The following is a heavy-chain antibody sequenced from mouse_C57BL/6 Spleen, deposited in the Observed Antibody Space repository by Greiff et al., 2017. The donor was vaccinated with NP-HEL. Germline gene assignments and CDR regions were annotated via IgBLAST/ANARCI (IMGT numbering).Heavy chain of an antibody. J-gene: IGHJ2*01. CDR2: IDPSDSYT. V-gene: IGHV1-50*01. D-gene: IGHD1-1*01. CDR1: GYTFTSYW. Sequence: VQLQQPGAELVKPGASVKLSCKASGYTFTSYWMQWVKQRPGQGLEWIGEIDPSDSYTNYTQKFKGKATLTVDTSSSTAYMQLSSLTSEDSAVYYCARGGTTVVPFDYWGQGTTLTVSS. CDR3: ARGGTTVVPFDY.